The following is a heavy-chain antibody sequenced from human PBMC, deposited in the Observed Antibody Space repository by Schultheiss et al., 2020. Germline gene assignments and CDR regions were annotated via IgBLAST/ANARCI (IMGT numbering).Heavy chain of an antibody. Sequence: SVKVSCKASGGTFSSYAISWVRQAPGQGLEWMGGIIPIFGTANYAQKFQGRVTITADESTSTAYMELSSLRSEDTAVYYCARDRPQLWGLYYFDYWGQGTLVTGYS. CDR1: GGTFSSYA. CDR2: IIPIFGTA. CDR3: ARDRPQLWGLYYFDY. V-gene: IGHV1-69*13. J-gene: IGHJ4*02. D-gene: IGHD5-18*01.